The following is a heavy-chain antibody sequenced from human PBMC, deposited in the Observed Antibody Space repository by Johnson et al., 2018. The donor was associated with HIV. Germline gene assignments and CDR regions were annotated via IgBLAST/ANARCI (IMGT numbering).Heavy chain of an antibody. CDR1: GFTFSNFG. CDR2: ISYDGSNK. Sequence: QVQLVESGGGVVQPGRSLRLSCAASGFTFSNFGMHWVRQAPGKGLEWVAVISYDGSNKYYADSVKGRFTISRDNSKNTLYLQMNNLRAEDTAVYYCARDLVVGDHSTPLSHAFDIWGQGTMVTVSS. CDR3: ARDLVVGDHSTPLSHAFDI. V-gene: IGHV3-30*03. D-gene: IGHD1-26*01. J-gene: IGHJ3*02.